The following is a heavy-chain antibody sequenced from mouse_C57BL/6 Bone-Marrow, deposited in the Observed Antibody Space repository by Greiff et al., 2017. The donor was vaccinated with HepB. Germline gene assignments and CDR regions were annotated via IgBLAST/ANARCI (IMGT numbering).Heavy chain of an antibody. CDR1: GYTFTSYW. CDR3: GGSAQQDY. CDR2: IHPNSGST. V-gene: IGHV1-64*01. Sequence: VKLVESGAELVKPGASVKLSCKASGYTFTSYWMHWVKQRPGQGLEWIGMIHPNSGSTNYNEKFKSKATLTVDKSSSTAYMQLSSLTSEDSAVYYCGGSAQQDYWGQGTTLTVSS. J-gene: IGHJ2*01.